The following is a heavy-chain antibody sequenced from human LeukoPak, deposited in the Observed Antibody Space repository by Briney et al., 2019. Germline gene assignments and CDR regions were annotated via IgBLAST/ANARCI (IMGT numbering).Heavy chain of an antibody. V-gene: IGHV1-2*02. CDR3: AKEATGSGGFDY. CDR1: GFTFTAYH. CDR2: INLDRRIT. D-gene: IGHD3-10*01. J-gene: IGHJ4*02. Sequence: ASVKVSCKASGFTFTAYHLHWVRQAPGQGLEWMGSINLDRRITHYAAKFQSRVTMTWDTSITTGYMDLTRLNSDDTALYFCAKEATGSGGFDYWGQGTLVTVSA.